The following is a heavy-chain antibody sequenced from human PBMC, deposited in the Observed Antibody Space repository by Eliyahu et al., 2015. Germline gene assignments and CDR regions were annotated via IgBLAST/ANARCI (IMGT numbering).Heavy chain of an antibody. CDR3: VATAAEARYYGMDV. CDR2: IXSSSDYI. Sequence: EVQVVESGGGLVKPGGSLXXSCAXSGFAFPSXNMNWVRQAPGRGLXXVSSIXSSSDYIYYADSVKGRFTISRDNAKNSLSLQMNSLRAEDTGLYYCVATAAEARYYGMDVWGRGTTVTVSS. CDR1: GFAFPSXN. V-gene: IGHV3-21*01. D-gene: IGHD2-2*01. J-gene: IGHJ6*02.